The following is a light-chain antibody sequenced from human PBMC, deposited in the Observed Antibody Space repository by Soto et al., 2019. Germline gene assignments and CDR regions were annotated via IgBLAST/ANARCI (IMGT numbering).Light chain of an antibody. V-gene: IGKV3-20*01. CDR3: QHYGSALFT. CDR2: GAS. CDR1: QSFSSSY. J-gene: IGKJ3*01. Sequence: EIVLTQSPGTLSLSPGERATLSCRASQSFSSSYLAWYQQKPGQAPRLLISGASSRATGIPDRFSGSGSGTDFTLTISCLEPEDFAVYYCQHYGSALFTFGPGTKVDVK.